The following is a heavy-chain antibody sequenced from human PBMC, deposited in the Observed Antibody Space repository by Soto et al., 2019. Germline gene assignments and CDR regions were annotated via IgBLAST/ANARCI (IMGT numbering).Heavy chain of an antibody. CDR1: GFTFSSYG. CDR3: ASGAMVRGVTRTAEYFQH. CDR2: IWYDGSIN. V-gene: IGHV3-33*01. D-gene: IGHD3-10*01. Sequence: QVQLVESGGGVVQPGRSLRLSCAASGFTFSSYGMHWVRQAQGRGLGWVAVIWYDGSINYYADSVKGRFTISRDNSKNTLYLQMNSLRAEDTAVYYCASGAMVRGVTRTAEYFQHWGQGTLVTVSS. J-gene: IGHJ1*01.